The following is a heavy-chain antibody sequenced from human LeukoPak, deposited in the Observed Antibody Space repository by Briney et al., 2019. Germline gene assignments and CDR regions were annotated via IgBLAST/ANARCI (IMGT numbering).Heavy chain of an antibody. D-gene: IGHD4-17*01. V-gene: IGHV3-23*01. Sequence: GGSLRLSCAASGFTFSSYSMNWVRQAPGKGLEWVSSISDSGGTTYYADSVQGRFTISRDNSKNTLCLQMNSLRADDTAVYHCAKRPDYGASPGYFDYWGQGTLVTVSS. CDR1: GFTFSSYS. J-gene: IGHJ4*02. CDR3: AKRPDYGASPGYFDY. CDR2: ISDSGGTT.